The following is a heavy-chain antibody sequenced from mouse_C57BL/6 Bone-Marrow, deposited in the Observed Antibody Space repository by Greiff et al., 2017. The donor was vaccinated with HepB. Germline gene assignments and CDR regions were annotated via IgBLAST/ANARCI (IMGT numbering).Heavy chain of an antibody. CDR1: GYTFTSYT. V-gene: IGHV1-4*01. D-gene: IGHD2-5*01. CDR3: ASPGYSNWMDY. CDR2: INPSSGYT. J-gene: IGHJ4*01. Sequence: QVQLQQSGAELARPGASVKMSCKASGYTFTSYTMHWVKQRPGQGLEWIGYINPSSGYTKYNQKFKDKATLTADKSSSTAYMQLSSLTSEDSAVYYCASPGYSNWMDYWGRGTSVTVSS.